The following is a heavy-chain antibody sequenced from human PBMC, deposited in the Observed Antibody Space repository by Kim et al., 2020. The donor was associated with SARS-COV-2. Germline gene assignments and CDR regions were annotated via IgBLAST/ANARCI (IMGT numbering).Heavy chain of an antibody. J-gene: IGHJ4*02. Sequence: NANPSLRSRLTISVDTSKNQFSLKLSSVTAADTAVYYCAGTARGANFDYWGRGALVTVSS. V-gene: IGHV4-4*09. D-gene: IGHD1-26*01. CDR3: AGTARGANFDY.